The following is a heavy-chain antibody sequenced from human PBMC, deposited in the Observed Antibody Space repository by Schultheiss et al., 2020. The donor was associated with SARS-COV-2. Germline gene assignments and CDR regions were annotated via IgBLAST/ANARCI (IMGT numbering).Heavy chain of an antibody. V-gene: IGHV3-66*01. CDR1: GFTFSNYA. D-gene: IGHD6-19*01. J-gene: IGHJ5*02. CDR2: IYSGGST. Sequence: GGSLRLSCAASGFTFSNYAMTWVRQAPGKGLEWVSVIYSGGSTYYADSVKGRFTISRDNSKNTLYLQMNSLRAEDTAVYYCARSPGVQWLVRESIWFDPWGQGTLVTVSS. CDR3: ARSPGVQWLVRESIWFDP.